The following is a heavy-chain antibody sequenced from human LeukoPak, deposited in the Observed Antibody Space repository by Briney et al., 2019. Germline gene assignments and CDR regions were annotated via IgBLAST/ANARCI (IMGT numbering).Heavy chain of an antibody. J-gene: IGHJ5*02. Sequence: GGSLRLSCVASGFSLSGYWMYWVRQAPGKGLMYISRNNGDGSTTNYADVVKGRFTMSRDNVKNTLYLQMNSLRVEDTAVYYCARDPRNVGLAPWGQGTLVTASS. CDR1: GFSLSGYW. D-gene: IGHD2-15*01. CDR3: ARDPRNVGLAP. CDR2: NNGDGSTT. V-gene: IGHV3-74*01.